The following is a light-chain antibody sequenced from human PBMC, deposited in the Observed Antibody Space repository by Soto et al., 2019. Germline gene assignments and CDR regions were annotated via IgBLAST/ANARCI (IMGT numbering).Light chain of an antibody. J-gene: IGKJ3*01. CDR1: QSISNY. CDR3: QQSYTTLFT. Sequence: DIQMTQSPSSLSASVGDRVTITCRASQSISNYLNWYQQKPGKAPKLLIYAACSLQSGVPSRFSGSGSGTDFTLTISSLQPEDFATYSCQQSYTTLFTFGPGTNVDI. CDR2: AAC. V-gene: IGKV1-39*01.